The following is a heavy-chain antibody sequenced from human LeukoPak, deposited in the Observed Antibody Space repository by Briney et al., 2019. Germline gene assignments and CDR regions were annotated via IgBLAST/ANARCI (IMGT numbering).Heavy chain of an antibody. J-gene: IGHJ6*03. Sequence: PGGSLRLSCAASGFTFSSYSMNWVRQAPGKGLEWVSSISSSSSYIYYADSVKGRFTISRDNAKNSLYLQMNSLRAEDTAVYYCARGTLHVLRFLSMDVWGKGTTVTVSS. D-gene: IGHD3-3*01. CDR3: ARGTLHVLRFLSMDV. V-gene: IGHV3-21*01. CDR1: GFTFSSYS. CDR2: ISSSSSYI.